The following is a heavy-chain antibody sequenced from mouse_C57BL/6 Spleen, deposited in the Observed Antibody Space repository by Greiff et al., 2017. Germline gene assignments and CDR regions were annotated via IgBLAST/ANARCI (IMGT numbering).Heavy chain of an antibody. D-gene: IGHD1-1*01. CDR2: IGPGSGST. Sequence: QVQLQQSGAELVKPGASVKISCKASGYTFTDYYINWVKQRPGQGLEWIGKIGPGSGSTYYNEKFKGKATLTADKSSSTAYMQRSSLTSEDSAVYFCAGGDYCDSSLWYFGVWGTGTTVTVSS. J-gene: IGHJ1*03. V-gene: IGHV1-77*01. CDR1: GYTFTDYY. CDR3: AGGDYCDSSLWYFGV.